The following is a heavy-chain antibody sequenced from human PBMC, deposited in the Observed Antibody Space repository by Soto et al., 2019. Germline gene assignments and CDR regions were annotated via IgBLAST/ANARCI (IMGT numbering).Heavy chain of an antibody. CDR1: GGSISSSSYY. CDR2: IYYSGST. J-gene: IGHJ6*02. Sequence: PSETLSLTCTVSGGSISSSSYYWGWIRQPPGKGLEWIGSIYYSGSTYYNPSLKSRVTISVDTSKNQFSLKLSSVTAADTALYYFARDRYGVDYYYYGMDVWGQGTTVTVSS. D-gene: IGHD4-17*01. V-gene: IGHV4-39*02. CDR3: ARDRYGVDYYYYGMDV.